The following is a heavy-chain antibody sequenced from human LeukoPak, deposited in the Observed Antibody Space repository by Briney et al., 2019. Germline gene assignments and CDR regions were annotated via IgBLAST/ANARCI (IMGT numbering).Heavy chain of an antibody. CDR1: NGSISSYDSY. CDR2: IYYGGST. CDR3: ARVSRGGSGSGAFDI. D-gene: IGHD3-10*01. Sequence: SETLSLTCTVSNGSISSYDSYWSWICQPPGKGLDWIAYIYYGGSTDSTPSLKSRVTISVDTSKNQFSLRLTSVTAADTAVYYCARVSRGGSGSGAFDIWGQGTMVTVSS. J-gene: IGHJ3*02. V-gene: IGHV4-30-4*01.